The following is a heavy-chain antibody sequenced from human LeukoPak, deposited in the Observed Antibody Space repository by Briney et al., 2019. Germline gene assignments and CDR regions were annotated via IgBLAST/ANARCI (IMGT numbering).Heavy chain of an antibody. CDR3: AREPVLLWTYSYYYYMDV. V-gene: IGHV3-33*01. Sequence: PGRSLRLSCAASGFTFSSYGMHWVRQAPGKGLEWVAVIWYDGSNKYYADSVKGRFTISRDNSKNTLYLQMNSLRAEDTAVYYCAREPVLLWTYSYYYYMDVWGKGTTVTVSS. CDR2: IWYDGSNK. CDR1: GFTFSSYG. J-gene: IGHJ6*03. D-gene: IGHD3-10*01.